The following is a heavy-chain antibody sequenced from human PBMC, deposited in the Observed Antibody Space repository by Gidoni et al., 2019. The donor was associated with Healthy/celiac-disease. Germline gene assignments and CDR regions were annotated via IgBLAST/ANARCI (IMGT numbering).Heavy chain of an antibody. J-gene: IGHJ6*02. CDR2: IYYSGST. D-gene: IGHD6-6*01. CDR3: AGGMYSSSSLQNYYYYGMDV. Sequence: QVQLQESGPGLVKPSETLSLPFPVSGGSISSYYWSWIRQPPGKGLAWIGYIYYSGSTNYNPSLKSRVTISVDTSKNQFSLKLSSVTAADTAVYYCAGGMYSSSSLQNYYYYGMDVWGQGTTVTVSS. CDR1: GGSISSYY. V-gene: IGHV4-59*08.